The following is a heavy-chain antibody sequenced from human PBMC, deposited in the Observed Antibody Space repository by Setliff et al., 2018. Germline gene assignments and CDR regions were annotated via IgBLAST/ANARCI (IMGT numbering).Heavy chain of an antibody. CDR1: GYSFTTYW. J-gene: IGHJ4*02. V-gene: IGHV5-51*01. CDR2: IDPTESDT. CDR3: ARHVHYYYDSSGYYVDY. D-gene: IGHD3-22*01. Sequence: GESLKISCTGSGYSFTTYWISWVRQMPGKGPEWMGRIDPTESDTRYSPSFQGQVTISVDKSISTAYLQWSTLKASDTAMYYCARHVHYYYDSSGYYVDYWGQGTLVTVSS.